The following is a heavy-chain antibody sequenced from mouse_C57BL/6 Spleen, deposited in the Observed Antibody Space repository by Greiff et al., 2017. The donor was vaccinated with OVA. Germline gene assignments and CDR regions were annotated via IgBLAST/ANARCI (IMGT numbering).Heavy chain of an antibody. Sequence: EVMLVESGGGLVQPGGSMKLSCVASGFTFSNYWMNWVRQSPEKGLEWVAQIRLKSDNYATHYAESVKGRFTISRDDSKSSVYLQMNNLRAEDTGIYYCTGTTVVDTFAYWGQGTLVTVSA. D-gene: IGHD1-1*01. CDR1: GFTFSNYW. V-gene: IGHV6-3*01. CDR2: IRLKSDNYAT. CDR3: TGTTVVDTFAY. J-gene: IGHJ3*01.